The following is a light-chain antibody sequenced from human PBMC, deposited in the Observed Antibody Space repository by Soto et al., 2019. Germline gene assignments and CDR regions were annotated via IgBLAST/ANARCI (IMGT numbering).Light chain of an antibody. Sequence: QSALTQPRSVSGSPGQSVTISCTGTSSDVGNYNYVSWYQQHPGKAPKLMIFDVSRRPSGVPGRFSGSKSGNTASLTISGLQAEDEADYYCCSFAGSDIVVFGGGTQLTVL. J-gene: IGLJ2*01. CDR1: SSDVGNYNY. CDR2: DVS. V-gene: IGLV2-11*01. CDR3: CSFAGSDIVV.